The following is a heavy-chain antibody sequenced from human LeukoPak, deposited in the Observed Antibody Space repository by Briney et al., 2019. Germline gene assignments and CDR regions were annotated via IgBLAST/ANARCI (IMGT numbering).Heavy chain of an antibody. V-gene: IGHV4-59*01. J-gene: IGHJ3*02. CDR3: ARDLYYDSSETFEI. CDR2: IYYSGST. Sequence: SETLSLTCTVSGGSLSSYYWSWIRQPPGKGLEWIGYIYYSGSTNSNPSLKSRVTMSVDTSKKQFSLKLSSVTAADTAVYYCARDLYYDSSETFEIWGQGTMVTVSS. D-gene: IGHD3-22*01. CDR1: GGSLSSYY.